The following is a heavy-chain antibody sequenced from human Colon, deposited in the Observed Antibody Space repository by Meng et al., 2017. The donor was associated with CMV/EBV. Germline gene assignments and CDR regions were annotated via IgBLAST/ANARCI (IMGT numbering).Heavy chain of an antibody. Sequence: GGSLRLSCVASGFTFSNYWMTWLRQAPGRGLELVAHIKEDGSEKYFVGSVKGRFTISRDNAKNSLYLQMNSLRAEDTAVYYCARRQRGYSSGWSFDYWGQGTLVTVSS. CDR3: ARRQRGYSSGWSFDY. J-gene: IGHJ4*02. V-gene: IGHV3-7*01. D-gene: IGHD6-19*01. CDR1: GFTFSNYW. CDR2: IKEDGSEK.